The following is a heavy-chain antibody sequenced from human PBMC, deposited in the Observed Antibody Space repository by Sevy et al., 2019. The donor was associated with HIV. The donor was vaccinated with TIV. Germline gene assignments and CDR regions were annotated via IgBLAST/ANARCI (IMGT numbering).Heavy chain of an antibody. V-gene: IGHV3-33*01. Sequence: GGSLRLSCAADGFTFSSYAMHWVRQAPGKGLEWVAIIWSDGAYKYHGDSVKGRFTISRDNSKNTRYLQMNNLRVEDTAVYYCARGGYYYDNAAYYAFDSWGQGTLVTVSS. CDR1: GFTFSSYA. J-gene: IGHJ4*02. CDR2: IWSDGAYK. CDR3: ARGGYYYDNAAYYAFDS. D-gene: IGHD3-22*01.